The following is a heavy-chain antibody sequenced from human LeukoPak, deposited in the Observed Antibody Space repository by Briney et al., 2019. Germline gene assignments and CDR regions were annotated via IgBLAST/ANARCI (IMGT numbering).Heavy chain of an antibody. Sequence: GGSLRLSCAASGLTFRSYWMSWVRQAPGKGLEWVANIKEDGSEKYYVDSVKGRFTISRDNAKKSLYLQMNSLRAEDTAIYYCARRPGGYYDSNGILEYFDYWGQGTLVTVSS. CDR3: ARRPGGYYDSNGILEYFDY. J-gene: IGHJ4*02. CDR1: GLTFRSYW. CDR2: IKEDGSEK. D-gene: IGHD3-22*01. V-gene: IGHV3-7*01.